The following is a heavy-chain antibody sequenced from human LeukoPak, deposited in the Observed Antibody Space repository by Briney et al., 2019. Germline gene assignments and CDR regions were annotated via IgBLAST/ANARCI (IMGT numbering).Heavy chain of an antibody. D-gene: IGHD6-13*01. Sequence: GGSLRLSCAASGFTFSSYSMTWVRQAPGKGLEWVSYISSSSSYIYYADSVKGRFTISRDNAKNSLYLQMNSLRAEDTAVYYCARGSYSSSWYADYWGQGTLVTVSS. CDR3: ARGSYSSSWYADY. V-gene: IGHV3-21*05. CDR1: GFTFSSYS. J-gene: IGHJ4*02. CDR2: ISSSSSYI.